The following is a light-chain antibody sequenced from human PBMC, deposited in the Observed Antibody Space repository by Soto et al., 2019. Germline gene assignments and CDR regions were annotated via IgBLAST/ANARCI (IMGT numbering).Light chain of an antibody. CDR1: QTISSY. V-gene: IGKV3-11*01. CDR2: AAS. J-gene: IGKJ4*01. CDR3: QQYNNWLMLS. Sequence: EVVLTQSPATLSLSPWERATPSCRASQTISSYLAWYQQKPGQAPRLLIYAASKRATGIPVRFSGSGSGTDFTLTISSLEPEDFAICYCQQYNNWLMLSFGGGTKVDIK.